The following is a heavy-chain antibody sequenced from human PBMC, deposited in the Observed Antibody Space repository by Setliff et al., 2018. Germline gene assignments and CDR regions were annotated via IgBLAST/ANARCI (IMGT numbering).Heavy chain of an antibody. V-gene: IGHV3-11*01. CDR1: GFIFSTYS. CDR3: ARDSGLATDY. CDR2: ITSSGSTV. Sequence: PGGSLRLSCAASGFIFSTYSMSWIRQAPGKGLEWVAYITSSGSTVFYADSVKGRFTISRDNAKNSLYLQMNSLRVEDTAVYYCARDSGLATDYWGQGTLVTVSS. D-gene: IGHD6-19*01. J-gene: IGHJ4*02.